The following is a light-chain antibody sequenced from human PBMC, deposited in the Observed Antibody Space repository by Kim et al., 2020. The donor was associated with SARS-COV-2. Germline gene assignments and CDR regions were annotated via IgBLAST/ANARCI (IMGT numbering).Light chain of an antibody. CDR2: GAS. CDR1: QSVSSN. Sequence: SPGERATPSCRASQSVSSNLAWYQQKPGQAPRLLIYGASTRATGIPARFSGSGSGTQFTLTISSLQSEDFAVYYCHQYNNWPLTFGGGTKVDIK. V-gene: IGKV3-15*01. CDR3: HQYNNWPLT. J-gene: IGKJ4*01.